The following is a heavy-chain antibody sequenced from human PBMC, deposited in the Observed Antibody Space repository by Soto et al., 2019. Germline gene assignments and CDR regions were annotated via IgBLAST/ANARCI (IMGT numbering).Heavy chain of an antibody. V-gene: IGHV4-31*03. J-gene: IGHJ4*02. D-gene: IGHD5-12*01. CDR1: GGSISSGGYY. Sequence: SETLSLTCTVSGGSISSGGYYWSWIRQHPGKGLEWIGYIYYSGSTYYNPSLKSRVTISVDTSKNQFSLKLSSVTAADTAVYYCARDRVRRDGYNLDYFDYWGQGTLVTVSS. CDR3: ARDRVRRDGYNLDYFDY. CDR2: IYYSGST.